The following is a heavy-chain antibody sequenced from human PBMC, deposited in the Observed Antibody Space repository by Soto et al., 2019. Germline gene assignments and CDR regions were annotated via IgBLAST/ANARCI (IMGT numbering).Heavy chain of an antibody. Sequence: SETLSLTCAISGDSVSSNSAAWNWIRQSPSRGLEWLGRTYYRSKWYNDYAVSVKSRITIHPDTSKNQFSLQLNSVTPEDTAVYYCARDMLAAAGIVGWFDPWGQGTLVTVSS. CDR1: GDSVSSNSAA. CDR3: ARDMLAAAGIVGWFDP. CDR2: TYYRSKWYN. V-gene: IGHV6-1*01. J-gene: IGHJ5*02. D-gene: IGHD6-13*01.